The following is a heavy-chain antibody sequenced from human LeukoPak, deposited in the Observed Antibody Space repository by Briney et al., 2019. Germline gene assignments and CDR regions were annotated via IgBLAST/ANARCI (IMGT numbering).Heavy chain of an antibody. D-gene: IGHD6-13*01. Sequence: PGRSLRLSCAASGFTFSSYGMHWVRQAPGKGLEWVAVISYDGSNKYYADSVKGRFTISRDNSKNTLYLQMNSLRAEDTAVYYCAKMGKVGSSWYFDYWGQGTLVTVSS. V-gene: IGHV3-30*18. J-gene: IGHJ4*02. CDR3: AKMGKVGSSWYFDY. CDR2: ISYDGSNK. CDR1: GFTFSSYG.